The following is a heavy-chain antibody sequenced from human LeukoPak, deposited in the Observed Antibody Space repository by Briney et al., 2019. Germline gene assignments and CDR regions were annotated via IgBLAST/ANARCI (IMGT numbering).Heavy chain of an antibody. CDR3: ARTYCSAGSCYFNY. V-gene: IGHV3-53*01. CDR2: IYIGGTT. CDR1: GFTV. Sequence: PGGSLRLSCAASGFTVMSWVRQAPGKGLEWVSVIYIGGTTYYADSVKGRFTISRDNSNNTLYLQMNTMRAEDTAVYYCARTYCSAGSCYFNYWGQGTLVTVSS. D-gene: IGHD2-15*01. J-gene: IGHJ4*02.